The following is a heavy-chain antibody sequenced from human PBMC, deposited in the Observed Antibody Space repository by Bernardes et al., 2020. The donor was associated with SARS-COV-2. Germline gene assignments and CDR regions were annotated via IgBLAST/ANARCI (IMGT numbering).Heavy chain of an antibody. Sequence: GGSLRLSCATSGFTFSPYGMHWVRQAPGKGLEWAAFISHVGNNEYYADSVKGRFTISRDNSKNMIYLQMNCLVKDTAVYYCTTGAEIYYDSSGFSYYIDFWGQGTLVTVSS. CDR3: TTGAEIYYDSSGFSYYIDF. J-gene: IGHJ4*02. CDR2: ISHVGNNE. CDR1: GFTFSPYG. D-gene: IGHD3-22*01. V-gene: IGHV3-30*02.